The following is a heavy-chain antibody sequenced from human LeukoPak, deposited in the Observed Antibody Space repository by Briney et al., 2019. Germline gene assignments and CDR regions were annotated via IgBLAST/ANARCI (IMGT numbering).Heavy chain of an antibody. CDR1: GFTFGSYA. CDR2: ISAGGGAT. D-gene: IGHD4-17*01. J-gene: IGHJ4*02. Sequence: PGGSLRLSCAAAGFTFGSYAMSWVRQAPGKGLEWVSSISAGGGATDYADSVKGRFTISRDNSKNTLYVQMNSLRGEDTAVYYCVKSLALYGDYLTYFDYWGQGTLVTVSS. V-gene: IGHV3-23*01. CDR3: VKSLALYGDYLTYFDY.